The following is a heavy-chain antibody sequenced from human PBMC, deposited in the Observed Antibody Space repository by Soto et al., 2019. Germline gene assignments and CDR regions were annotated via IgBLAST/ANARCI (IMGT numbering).Heavy chain of an antibody. CDR3: ALSSGWDNWFDP. V-gene: IGHV6-1*01. Sequence: SQTLSLTCAISGDSVSSNSAAWNWIRQSPSRGLEWLGRTYCRSKWYNDYAVSMKSRITINPDTSKNQFSLQLNSVTPEDTAVYYCALSSGWDNWFDPWGQGTLVTV. CDR2: TYCRSKWYN. D-gene: IGHD6-19*01. CDR1: GDSVSSNSAA. J-gene: IGHJ5*02.